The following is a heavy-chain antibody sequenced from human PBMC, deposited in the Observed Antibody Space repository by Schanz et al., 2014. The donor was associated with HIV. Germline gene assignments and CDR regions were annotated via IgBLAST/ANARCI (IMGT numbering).Heavy chain of an antibody. V-gene: IGHV3-33*01. D-gene: IGHD6-13*01. CDR3: ARETSGFSTSWPPRYHYYGMDV. CDR2: MWYDESHK. J-gene: IGHJ6*02. Sequence: QVQLVESGGGVVQPGRSLRLSCTASGFTFSSSGMHWVRQAPGKGLEWVAAMWYDESHKGYADSVKGRFTISRDNSKNTLYLEMNSLRPEDTAVYYCARETSGFSTSWPPRYHYYGMDVWGQGTTVTVCS. CDR1: GFTFSSSG.